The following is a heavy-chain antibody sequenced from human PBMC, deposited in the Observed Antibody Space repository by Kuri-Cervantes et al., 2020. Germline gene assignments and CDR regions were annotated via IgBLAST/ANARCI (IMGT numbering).Heavy chain of an antibody. CDR1: GFTFSSYS. D-gene: IGHD2-8*01. CDR3: ARDRLMYNWFDP. Sequence: GESLKISCAASGFTFSSYSMNWVRQAPGKGLEWVSSISSSSSYIYYADSVKGRFTISRDNAKNSLYLQMNSLRAEDTAVYYCARDRLMYNWFDPWGQGTLVTVSS. CDR2: ISSSSSYI. J-gene: IGHJ5*02. V-gene: IGHV3-21*01.